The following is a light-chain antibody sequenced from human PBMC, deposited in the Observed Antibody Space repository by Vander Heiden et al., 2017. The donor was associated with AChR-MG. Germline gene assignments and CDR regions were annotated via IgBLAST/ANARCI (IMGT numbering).Light chain of an antibody. CDR1: SSAVGGYNY. CDR3: SSYASSNNWV. V-gene: IGLV2-8*01. Sequence: QSALTQPPSASGSPGQSVTISCTGTSSAVGGYNYVSWYQQHPGNAPILMIYEVSRRPSGVPDRFSGSKSGTTASLTVSGLQAEDEADYYCSSYASSNNWVFGGGTKLTVL. CDR2: EVS. J-gene: IGLJ3*02.